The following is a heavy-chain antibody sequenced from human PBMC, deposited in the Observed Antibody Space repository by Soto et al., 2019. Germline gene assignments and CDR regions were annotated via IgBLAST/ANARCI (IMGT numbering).Heavy chain of an antibody. CDR3: ARHDILTGYLFGIDY. J-gene: IGHJ4*02. D-gene: IGHD3-9*01. V-gene: IGHV4-38-2*01. CDR2: IYHSGST. Sequence: SETLSLTCAVSGYSISSGYYWGWIRQPPGKGLEWIGSIYHSGSTYYNPSLKSRVTISVDTSKNQFSLKLSSVTAADTAVYYCARHDILTGYLFGIDYWGQGTLVTVSS. CDR1: GYSISSGYY.